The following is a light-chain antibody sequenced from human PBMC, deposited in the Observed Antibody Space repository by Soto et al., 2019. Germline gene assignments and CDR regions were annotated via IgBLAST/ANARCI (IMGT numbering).Light chain of an antibody. CDR3: QTWGSGII. CDR2: LNNDGSH. CDR1: SAHSLFA. J-gene: IGLJ2*01. Sequence: QLVLTQSPSASASLGASVKLTCTLSSAHSLFAIAWHQQQPDKGPRFLMKLNNDGSHTKGDGIPDRFLGSSSGAERYLTISSLQSEDEADYYCQTWGSGIIFGGGTKLTVL. V-gene: IGLV4-69*01.